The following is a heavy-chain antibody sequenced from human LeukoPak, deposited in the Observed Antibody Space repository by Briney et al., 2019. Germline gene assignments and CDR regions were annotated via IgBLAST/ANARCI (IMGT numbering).Heavy chain of an antibody. CDR1: GYTFTGYY. J-gene: IGHJ4*02. Sequence: ASVKVSCKASGYTFTGYYMHWVRQAPGQGLEWMGWINPNSGGTNYAQKFQGRVTMTRDTSISTAYMELSRLRSDDTAVYYCARDIVKDRFWSETPYYFDYWGQGTLVTVSS. CDR2: INPNSGGT. V-gene: IGHV1-2*02. D-gene: IGHD3-3*01. CDR3: ARDIVKDRFWSETPYYFDY.